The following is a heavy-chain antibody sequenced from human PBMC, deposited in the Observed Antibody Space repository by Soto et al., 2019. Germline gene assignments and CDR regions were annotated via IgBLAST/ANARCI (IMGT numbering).Heavy chain of an antibody. V-gene: IGHV4-34*01. D-gene: IGHD1-1*01. Sequence: QVQLQQWGAGLLKPSETLSLTCAVYGGSFSGYYWSWIRQPPGKGLEWIGEINHSGSTNYNPSLKSRVTISVDTSKNQFSLKLSSVTAADTAVYYCARGTHYHNWNDPLVPYYYYYYMDVWGKGTTVTVSS. CDR2: INHSGST. J-gene: IGHJ6*03. CDR3: ARGTHYHNWNDPLVPYYYYYYMDV. CDR1: GGSFSGYY.